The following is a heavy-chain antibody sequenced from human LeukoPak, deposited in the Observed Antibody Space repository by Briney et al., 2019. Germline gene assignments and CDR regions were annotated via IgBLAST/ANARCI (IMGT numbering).Heavy chain of an antibody. J-gene: IGHJ4*02. CDR3: ARDGRGYTYGYFPYY. V-gene: IGHV3-30-3*01. D-gene: IGHD5-18*01. CDR1: GFTLSTYA. Sequence: GGSLRLSCAASGFTLSTYAVHWVPQAPGKGLEWVALISFDGINTYYADSVKDRFTISRDNAKNTVSLQMNSLRAEDTAFYYCARDGRGYTYGYFPYYWGQGTLVTVSS. CDR2: ISFDGINT.